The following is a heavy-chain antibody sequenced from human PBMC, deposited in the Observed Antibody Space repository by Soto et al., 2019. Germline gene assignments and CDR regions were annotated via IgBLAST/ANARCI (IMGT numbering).Heavy chain of an antibody. Sequence: GGSLRLSCAASGFTFSSYSMNWVRQAPGKGLEWVSSISSSSSYIYYADSVKGRFTISRDNAKNSLYLQMNSLRAEDTAVYYCAREQQRAELNYYYYYYMDVWGKGTKVTVSS. CDR1: GFTFSSYS. CDR3: AREQQRAELNYYYYYYMDV. CDR2: ISSSSSYI. D-gene: IGHD6-13*01. J-gene: IGHJ6*03. V-gene: IGHV3-21*01.